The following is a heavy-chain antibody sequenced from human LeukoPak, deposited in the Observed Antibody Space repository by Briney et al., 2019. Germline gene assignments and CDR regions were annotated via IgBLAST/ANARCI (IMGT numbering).Heavy chain of an antibody. J-gene: IGHJ4*02. Sequence: GGSLRLSCGASGFTISNAWMSWVRQAPGKGLEWVGRIKSKTDGGATDYAAPVKGRFTISRDDSKNTLYLQMNSLETEDTAVYYCTTDCCPWQRGATTGGRYWGQGTLVTVSS. V-gene: IGHV3-15*01. D-gene: IGHD1-26*01. CDR3: TTDCCPWQRGATTGGRY. CDR2: IKSKTDGGAT. CDR1: GFTISNAW.